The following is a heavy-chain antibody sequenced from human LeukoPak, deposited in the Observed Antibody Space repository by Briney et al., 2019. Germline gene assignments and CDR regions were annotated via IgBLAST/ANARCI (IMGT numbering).Heavy chain of an antibody. Sequence: PLETPSLTCTVSGGSISSYYWSWIRQPAGKGLEWIGRIYTSGSTNYNPSLKSRVTMSVDTSKNQFSLKLSSVTAADTAVYYCARDVSARSITMIVVGAFDIWGQGTMVPVSS. CDR1: GGSISSYY. D-gene: IGHD3-22*01. J-gene: IGHJ3*02. V-gene: IGHV4-4*07. CDR2: IYTSGST. CDR3: ARDVSARSITMIVVGAFDI.